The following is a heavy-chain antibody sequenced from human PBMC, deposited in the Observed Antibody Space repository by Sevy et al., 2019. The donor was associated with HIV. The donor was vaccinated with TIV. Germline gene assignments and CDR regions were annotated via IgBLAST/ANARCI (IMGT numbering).Heavy chain of an antibody. V-gene: IGHV4-34*01. J-gene: IGHJ4*02. D-gene: IGHD6-6*01. CDR2: INHSGST. Sequence: SETLSLTCAVYGGSFSGYYWSWIRQPPGKVLEWIGEINHSGSTNYNPSLKSRVTISVDTSKNQFSLKLSSVTAADTAVCYCARGRGIAARQEWERDYWGQGTLVTVSS. CDR3: ARGRGIAARQEWERDY. CDR1: GGSFSGYY.